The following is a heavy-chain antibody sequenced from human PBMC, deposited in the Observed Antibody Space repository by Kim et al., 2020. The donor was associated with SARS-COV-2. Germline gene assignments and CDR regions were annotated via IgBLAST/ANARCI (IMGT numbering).Heavy chain of an antibody. CDR1: GDSVSSNSAA. V-gene: IGHV6-1*01. J-gene: IGHJ6*02. Sequence: SQTLSLTCAISGDSVSSNSAAWNWIRQSPSRGLEWLGRTYYRSKWHNDYAVSVKSRITINPDTSKNQFSLQLNSVTPEDTAVYYCARDVTGTSAHYYYYGMDVWGQGTTVTVSS. CDR2: TYYRSKWHN. D-gene: IGHD1-20*01. CDR3: ARDVTGTSAHYYYYGMDV.